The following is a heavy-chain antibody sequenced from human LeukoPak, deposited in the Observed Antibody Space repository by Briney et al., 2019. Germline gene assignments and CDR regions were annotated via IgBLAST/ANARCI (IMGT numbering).Heavy chain of an antibody. V-gene: IGHV3-66*02. J-gene: IGHJ4*02. D-gene: IGHD3-22*01. Sequence: QPGGSLRLSCAASGFTVSNIYMTWVHQAPGKGLEWVSVIYSGGDTYYAESVKGRFTISRDNSKNTLYLQMNSLRAEDTAVYYCARDGVYYYDSSGYSHFDYWGQGTLVTVSS. CDR1: GFTVSNIY. CDR3: ARDGVYYYDSSGYSHFDY. CDR2: IYSGGDT.